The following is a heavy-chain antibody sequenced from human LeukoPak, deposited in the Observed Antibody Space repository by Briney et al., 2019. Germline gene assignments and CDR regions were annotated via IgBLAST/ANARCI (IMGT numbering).Heavy chain of an antibody. Sequence: LAGRSLRLSCAAAAFTFSIYSTNWVRQAPGNWLEWDSFISSSSSTIYYADSVKGRFTISRDKAKNSLDLQMNSLRDEDTAVYYCARRPGADGDHSYWYFDLWGRGTLVTVSS. CDR1: AFTFSIYS. D-gene: IGHD4-17*01. CDR2: ISSSSSTI. J-gene: IGHJ2*01. CDR3: ARRPGADGDHSYWYFDL. V-gene: IGHV3-48*02.